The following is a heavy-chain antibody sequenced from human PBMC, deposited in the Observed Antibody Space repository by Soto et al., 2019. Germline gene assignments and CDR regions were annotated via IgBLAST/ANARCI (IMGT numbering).Heavy chain of an antibody. CDR2: INPNSGGT. Sequence: ASVKVSCKASGYTFTGYYMHWVRQAPGQGLEWMGWINPNSGGTNYAQKFQGWVTMTRDTSISTAYMELSRLRSDDTAVYYCARITYGDYYYYYYGMDVWGQGTTVTVSS. CDR3: ARITYGDYYYYYYGMDV. V-gene: IGHV1-2*04. D-gene: IGHD4-17*01. J-gene: IGHJ6*02. CDR1: GYTFTGYY.